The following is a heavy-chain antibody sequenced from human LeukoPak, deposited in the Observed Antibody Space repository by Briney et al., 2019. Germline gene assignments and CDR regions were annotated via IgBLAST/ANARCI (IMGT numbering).Heavy chain of an antibody. CDR1: GFTVSSNY. J-gene: IGHJ6*02. CDR3: ARGTHGSGSYLTYYYYYGMDV. CDR2: IYSGGST. Sequence: GGSLRLSCAASGFTVSSNYMSWVRQAPGKGLEWVSVIYSGGSTYYADSVKGRFTISRDNSKNTLYLQMSSLRAEDTAVYYCARGTHGSGSYLTYYYYYGMDVWGQGTTVTVSS. V-gene: IGHV3-66*01. D-gene: IGHD3-10*01.